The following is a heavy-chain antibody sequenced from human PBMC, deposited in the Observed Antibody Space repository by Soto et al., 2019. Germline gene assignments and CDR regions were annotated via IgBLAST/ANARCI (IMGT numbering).Heavy chain of an antibody. J-gene: IGHJ4*02. CDR1: GGTFSSYA. D-gene: IGHD3-16*01. Sequence: SVKVSCKASGGTFSSYAISWVRQAPGQGLEWMGGIIPIFGTANYAQKFQGRVTITADESTSTAYMELSSLRSEDTAVYYCARAGDNRYYFDYWGQGTLVTVSS. CDR3: ARAGDNRYYFDY. CDR2: IIPIFGTA. V-gene: IGHV1-69*13.